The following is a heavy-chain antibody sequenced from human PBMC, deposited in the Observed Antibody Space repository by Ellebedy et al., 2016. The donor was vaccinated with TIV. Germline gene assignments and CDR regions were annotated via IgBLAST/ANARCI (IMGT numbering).Heavy chain of an antibody. Sequence: MPSETLSLTCTVSAGSISSYYWSWIRQPPGKGLEWIGHIYFSGNTNYNPSLKSRVNLSVDTSNNQFSLRLSSVTAADTAVYYCARGGAYLVYWGQGTLVTVSS. D-gene: IGHD3-16*01. V-gene: IGHV4-59*01. J-gene: IGHJ4*02. CDR3: ARGGAYLVY. CDR2: IYFSGNT. CDR1: AGSISSYY.